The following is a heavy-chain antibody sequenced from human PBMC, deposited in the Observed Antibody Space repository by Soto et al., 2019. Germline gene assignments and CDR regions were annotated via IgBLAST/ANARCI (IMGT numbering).Heavy chain of an antibody. D-gene: IGHD2-2*01. V-gene: IGHV1-2*02. CDR1: GYTFTAYY. Sequence: ASVKVSCKASGYTFTAYYMHWVRQAPGQGPEWMGWINPNSGGTNYAQKFQGRVTMTRDTSITTVYMELSRLRSDDTAVYYCARDRGGMGSGSCNSNSCHDYYYYYGMDVWGQGSTVTVSS. CDR2: INPNSGGT. CDR3: ARDRGGMGSGSCNSNSCHDYYYYYGMDV. J-gene: IGHJ6*02.